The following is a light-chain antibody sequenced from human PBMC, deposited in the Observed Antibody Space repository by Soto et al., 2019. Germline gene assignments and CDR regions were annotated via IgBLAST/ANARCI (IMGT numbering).Light chain of an antibody. CDR1: SSDIGSYNF. J-gene: IGLJ2*01. Sequence: QSVLTQPPSESGSPGQSVTISCTGASSDIGSYNFASWYQQHPDKAPKLLIYDVTQRPSGVPDRFSGSKSGNTASLTVSGLLAEDEADYYCTSYAGSNFPVVFGGGTKDTVL. V-gene: IGLV2-8*01. CDR2: DVT. CDR3: TSYAGSNFPVV.